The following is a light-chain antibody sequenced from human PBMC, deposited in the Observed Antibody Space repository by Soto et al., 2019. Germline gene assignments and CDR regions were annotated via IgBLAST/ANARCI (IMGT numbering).Light chain of an antibody. CDR1: QSLSRF. V-gene: IGKV3-11*01. CDR3: QQRTNWLT. J-gene: IGKJ4*01. Sequence: EIVLTQSPATLSLYPGKRATLSCRASQSLSRFLAWYQQKPGQAPRLLIYDASNRATGVPARFSGSGSGTDFTLTISSLEPEDFAVYYCQQRTNWLTFGGRTKADIK. CDR2: DAS.